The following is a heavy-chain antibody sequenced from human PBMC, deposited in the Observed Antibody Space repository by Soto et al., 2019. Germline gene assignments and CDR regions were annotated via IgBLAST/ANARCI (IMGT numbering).Heavy chain of an antibody. CDR1: GFGFSKYA. CDR3: AKDAVPGDGLWLVAD. V-gene: IGHV3-23*01. CDR2: ITGSGGTI. Sequence: DVQLLESGGGLVQPGGSLRLSCAAYGFGFSKYAMIWIRQAPGKGQEWVSGITGSGGTIEYAASVKGRFTISRDNSKNTVDLQMNSLRAEDTAMYYCAKDAVPGDGLWLVADWGQGTLVTVS. D-gene: IGHD2-21*02. J-gene: IGHJ4*02.